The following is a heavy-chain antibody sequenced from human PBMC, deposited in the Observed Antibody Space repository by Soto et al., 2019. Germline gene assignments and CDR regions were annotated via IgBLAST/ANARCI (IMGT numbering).Heavy chain of an antibody. Sequence: QVTLKESGPTLVKPTQTLTLTCTVSGLSLRTTGVGVGCVRQPPGKALEWLALLYWDDDQRYSPSLRSRLTIAKDISEKPVDLTMTNMDTVDTATYYCVQSRCGGDCLEIYSAHAYNGLDVWGQGTTVTVSS. CDR2: LYWDDDQ. D-gene: IGHD2-21*02. V-gene: IGHV2-5*02. J-gene: IGHJ6*02. CDR3: VQSRCGGDCLEIYSAHAYNGLDV. CDR1: GLSLRTTGVG.